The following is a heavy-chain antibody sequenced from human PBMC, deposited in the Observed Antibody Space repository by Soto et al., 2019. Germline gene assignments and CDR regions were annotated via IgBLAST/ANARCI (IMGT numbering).Heavy chain of an antibody. Sequence: PGGSLRLSCTASGFTFSNAWMTWVRQAPGKGLEWVGRIKSKTDGGTTDYAAPVKGRFTISRDDSKNTMYLQMNSPKTEDTAVYYCTIPRGPMIRPWGQGTLVTVSS. CDR1: GFTFSNAW. D-gene: IGHD3-22*01. CDR3: TIPRGPMIRP. V-gene: IGHV3-15*01. CDR2: IKSKTDGGTT. J-gene: IGHJ5*02.